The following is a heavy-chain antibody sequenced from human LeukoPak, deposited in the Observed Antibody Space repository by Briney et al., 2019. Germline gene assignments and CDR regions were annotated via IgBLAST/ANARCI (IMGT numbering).Heavy chain of an antibody. Sequence: GGSLRLSCAASGFTFSDHYMDWVRQAPGKGLEWAGRIRNKANSYTTEYAASVKGRFTISRDDSKNSLYLQINSPKIEDTAVYYCARVGSSGWEDYWGQGTLVTVSS. V-gene: IGHV3-72*01. CDR3: ARVGSSGWEDY. CDR2: IRNKANSYTT. J-gene: IGHJ4*02. D-gene: IGHD6-19*01. CDR1: GFTFSDHY.